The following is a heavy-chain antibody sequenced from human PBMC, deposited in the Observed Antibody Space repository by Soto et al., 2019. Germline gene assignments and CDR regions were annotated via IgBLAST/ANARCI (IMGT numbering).Heavy chain of an antibody. CDR1: GFTFSHYY. CDR2: ISSSGSTT. D-gene: IGHD4-17*01. J-gene: IGHJ4*02. Sequence: GSLRLSCAASGFTFSHYYMNWIRQAPGKGLEWVSDISSSGSTTYYTDSVKGRFTISRDNAHNSLHLQMNSLRAADTALYYCARTTAVPNTLRSRYFFDYWGQGTLVTVSS. CDR3: ARTTAVPNTLRSRYFFDY. V-gene: IGHV3-11*01.